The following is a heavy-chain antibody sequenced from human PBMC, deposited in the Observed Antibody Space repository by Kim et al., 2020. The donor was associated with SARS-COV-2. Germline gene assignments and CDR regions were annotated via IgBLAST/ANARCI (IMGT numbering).Heavy chain of an antibody. CDR3: ARGDTAMVTRLYYGMDV. D-gene: IGHD5-18*01. CDR1: GFTFSDYY. J-gene: IGHJ6*02. CDR2: ISSSGSTI. V-gene: IGHV3-11*01. Sequence: GGSLRLSCAASGFTFSDYYMSWIRQAPGKGLEWVSYISSSGSTIYYADSVKGRFTISRDNAKNSLYLQMNSLRAEDTAVYYCARGDTAMVTRLYYGMDVWGQGTTVTVSS.